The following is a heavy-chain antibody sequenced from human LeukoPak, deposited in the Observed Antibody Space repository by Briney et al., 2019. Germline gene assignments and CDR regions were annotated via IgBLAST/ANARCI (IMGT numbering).Heavy chain of an antibody. V-gene: IGHV4-39*01. CDR1: GGSISSSPYY. D-gene: IGHD6-6*01. Sequence: PSETLSLPCSVSGGSISSSPYYWDWIRQPPGKGLEWIGNIYYTGTSTSFHPSLKSRVTMSVDTSKNQFSLRLSSVTAADTAVYYCARHRGSSSNFDSWGQGTLVTVSS. CDR2: IYYTGTST. J-gene: IGHJ4*02. CDR3: ARHRGSSSNFDS.